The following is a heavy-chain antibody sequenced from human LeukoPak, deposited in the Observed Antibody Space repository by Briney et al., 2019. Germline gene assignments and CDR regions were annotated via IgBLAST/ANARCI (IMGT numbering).Heavy chain of an antibody. CDR3: ARDSGSYQVDY. J-gene: IGHJ4*02. D-gene: IGHD1-26*01. CDR1: GGSLRNYY. CDR2: IYYSGST. Sequence: SETLSLTCTVSGGSLRNYYWSWIRQPPGKGLEWIGYIYYSGSTNSNPSLKSRVTISVDTSKNQFSLNLSSVTAADTAVYYCARDSGSYQVDYWGQGTLVTVSS. V-gene: IGHV4-59*01.